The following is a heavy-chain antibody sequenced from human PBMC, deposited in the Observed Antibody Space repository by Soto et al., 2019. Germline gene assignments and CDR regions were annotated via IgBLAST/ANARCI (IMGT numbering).Heavy chain of an antibody. J-gene: IGHJ4*02. V-gene: IGHV4-39*01. CDR3: ARHVSSGWYYSFDY. CDR2: IYYSGRT. D-gene: IGHD6-19*01. Sequence: QVQLQESGPGLVKPSETLSLTCTVSGGSISSTTYYWGWIRQPPGKGLEWMGSIYYSGRTYYNPSLKSRVTISVDTSKNQFSLRLSSVTASDTAVYYCARHVSSGWYYSFDYWGQGTLVTVSS. CDR1: GGSISSTTYY.